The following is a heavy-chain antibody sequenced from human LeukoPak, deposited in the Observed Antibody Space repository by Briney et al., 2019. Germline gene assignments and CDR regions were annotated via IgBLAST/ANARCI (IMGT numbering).Heavy chain of an antibody. J-gene: IGHJ3*02. D-gene: IGHD1-26*01. CDR3: TTQWELAVHAFDI. CDR1: GFTFSNAW. V-gene: IGHV3-15*01. Sequence: PGGSLRLSCAASGFTFSNAWMSWVRQAPGKGLEWVGRIKSKTDGGTTDYAAPVKGRFTISRDDSKNTLYLQMNSLKTEDTAVYYCTTQWELAVHAFDIWGQGTMVTVSS. CDR2: IKSKTDGGTT.